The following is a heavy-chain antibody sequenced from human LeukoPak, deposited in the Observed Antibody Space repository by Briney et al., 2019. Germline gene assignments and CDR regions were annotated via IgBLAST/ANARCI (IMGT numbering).Heavy chain of an antibody. CDR2: IIPIFGTA. J-gene: IGHJ1*01. CDR1: GGTFSSYA. D-gene: IGHD1-26*01. Sequence: ASVKVSCKASGGTFSSYAISWVRQAPGQGLEWMGGIIPIFGTANYAQKFQGRVTITTDESTSTAYMELSSLRSEDTAVYYCASDLVGATTGYFQHWGQGTLVTVSS. V-gene: IGHV1-69*05. CDR3: ASDLVGATTGYFQH.